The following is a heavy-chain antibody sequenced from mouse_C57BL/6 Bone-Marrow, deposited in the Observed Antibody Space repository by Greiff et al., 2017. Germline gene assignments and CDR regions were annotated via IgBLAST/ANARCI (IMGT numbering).Heavy chain of an antibody. Sequence: QVQLQQPGAELVKPGASVKVSCKASGYTFTSYWMHWVKQRPGQGLEWIGRIHPSDSDTNYTQKFQGKATLTVDKSSSTAYLQLSSLTSEDSAVYYCAIPLYYYGSQTPYAMDYWGKGTSVTVSS. J-gene: IGHJ4*01. V-gene: IGHV1-74*01. CDR3: AIPLYYYGSQTPYAMDY. CDR1: GYTFTSYW. CDR2: IHPSDSDT. D-gene: IGHD1-1*01.